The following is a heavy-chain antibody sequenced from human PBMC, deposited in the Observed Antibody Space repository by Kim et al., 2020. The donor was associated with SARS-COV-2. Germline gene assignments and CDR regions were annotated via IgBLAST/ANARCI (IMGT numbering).Heavy chain of an antibody. Sequence: GGSLRLSCAASGFTFSSYWMSWVRQAPGKGLEWVANIKEDGSKQFYVDSVKGRFTISRTNAEDSVYLQMSSLRVEDTAVYYCATIKSGYDAFEMWGQGTMVTVSS. D-gene: IGHD5-18*01. J-gene: IGHJ3*02. CDR2: IKEDGSKQ. V-gene: IGHV3-7*01. CDR1: GFTFSSYW. CDR3: ATIKSGYDAFEM.